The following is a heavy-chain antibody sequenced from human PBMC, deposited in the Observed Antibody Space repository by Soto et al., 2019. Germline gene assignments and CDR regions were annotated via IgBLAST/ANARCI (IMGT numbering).Heavy chain of an antibody. V-gene: IGHV3-30-3*01. D-gene: IGHD6-13*01. CDR2: ISYDGSNK. CDR3: ARGTGIAAAGGGRGVCYFDY. CDR1: GFTFSSYA. Sequence: GGSLRLSCAASGFTFSSYAMHWVRQAPGKGLEWVAVISYDGSNKYYADSVKGRFTISRDNSKNTLYLQMNSLRAEDTAVYYCARGTGIAAAGGGRGVCYFDYWGQGT. J-gene: IGHJ4*02.